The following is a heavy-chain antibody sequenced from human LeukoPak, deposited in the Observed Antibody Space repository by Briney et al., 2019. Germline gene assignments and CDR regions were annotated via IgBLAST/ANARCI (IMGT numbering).Heavy chain of an antibody. J-gene: IGHJ4*02. Sequence: GGSLRLSCAASGFTVSSNYVSWVRQAPGKGLEWVSVIYSGGSTYYADSVKGRFTISRDNSKNTLYLQMNSLRAEDTAVYYCARGGWELPTLDYWGQGTLVTVSS. D-gene: IGHD1-26*01. CDR2: IYSGGST. CDR3: ARGGWELPTLDY. V-gene: IGHV3-53*01. CDR1: GFTVSSNY.